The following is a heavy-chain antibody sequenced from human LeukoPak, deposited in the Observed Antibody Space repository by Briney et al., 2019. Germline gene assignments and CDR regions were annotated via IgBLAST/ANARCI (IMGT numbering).Heavy chain of an antibody. CDR3: AKGTRLLEWLLSTYCFDY. CDR1: GFTFSSYA. CDR2: ISGSGGST. Sequence: PGGSLRLSCAASGFTFSSYAMSWVRQAPGKGREWVSAISGSGGSTYYADSVQGRFTISRDNSKNTLYLQMNSLRAEDTAVYYCAKGTRLLEWLLSTYCFDYWGQGTLVTVSS. J-gene: IGHJ4*02. D-gene: IGHD3-3*01. V-gene: IGHV3-23*01.